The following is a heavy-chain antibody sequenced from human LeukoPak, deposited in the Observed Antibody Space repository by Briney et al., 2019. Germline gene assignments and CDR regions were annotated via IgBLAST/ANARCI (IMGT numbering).Heavy chain of an antibody. V-gene: IGHV4-34*01. CDR3: ARQIRVDIVDTGNYYYYYYMDV. CDR1: GGSFSGYY. Sequence: PSETLSLTCAVYGGSFSGYYWSWIRQPPGKGLEWIGEINHSGSTNYDPSLKSRVTISVDTSKNQFSLKLSSVTAADTAVYYCARQIRVDIVDTGNYYYYYYMDVWGKGTTVTISS. J-gene: IGHJ6*03. CDR2: INHSGST. D-gene: IGHD5-12*01.